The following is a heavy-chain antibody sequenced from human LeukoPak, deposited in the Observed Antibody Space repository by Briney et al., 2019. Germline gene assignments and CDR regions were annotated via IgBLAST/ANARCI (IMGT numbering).Heavy chain of an antibody. CDR2: IGTAGDT. Sequence: GGSLRLSCAASGFTFSSYDMHWVRHATGKGLEWVSAIGTAGDTYYPGPVKGRFTISRENAKNSLYLQMNSLRAGDTAVYYCARGRDYDILTGYSQHQFDYWGQGTLVTVSS. CDR3: ARGRDYDILTGYSQHQFDY. V-gene: IGHV3-13*01. CDR1: GFTFSSYD. D-gene: IGHD3-9*01. J-gene: IGHJ4*02.